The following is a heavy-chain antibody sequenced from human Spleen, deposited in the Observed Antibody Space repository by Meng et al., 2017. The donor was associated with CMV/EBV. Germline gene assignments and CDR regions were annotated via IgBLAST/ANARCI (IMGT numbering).Heavy chain of an antibody. CDR2: IYYSGST. Sequence: SETLSLTCTVSGGSISSSSYYWGWIRQPPGKGLEWIGSIYYSGSTYYNPSLKSRVTISVDTSKNQFSLKLSSVTAADTAVYYCARGVAVVPAAIWEYYYYGMDVWGQGTTVTVSS. CDR1: GGSISSSSYY. V-gene: IGHV4-39*07. CDR3: ARGVAVVPAAIWEYYYYGMDV. D-gene: IGHD2-2*02. J-gene: IGHJ6*02.